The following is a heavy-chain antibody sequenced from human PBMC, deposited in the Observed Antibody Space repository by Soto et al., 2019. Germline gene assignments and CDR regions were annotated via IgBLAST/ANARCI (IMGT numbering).Heavy chain of an antibody. CDR1: GGSISSYY. Sequence: QVQLQESGTGLVKPSETLSLTCTVSGGSISSYYWSWIRQPPGKGLEWIGYIYYSGSTNYNPSRKSRVTISVDTSKNQFSLKLSSVTAADTAVYYCARGVKSGYSYGLYYYGMDVWGQGTTVTVSS. J-gene: IGHJ6*02. CDR2: IYYSGST. CDR3: ARGVKSGYSYGLYYYGMDV. D-gene: IGHD5-18*01. V-gene: IGHV4-59*01.